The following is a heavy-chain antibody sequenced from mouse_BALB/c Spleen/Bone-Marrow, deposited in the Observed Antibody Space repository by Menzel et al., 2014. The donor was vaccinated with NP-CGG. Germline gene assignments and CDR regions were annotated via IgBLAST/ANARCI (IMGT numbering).Heavy chain of an antibody. J-gene: IGHJ3*01. CDR2: INPSNGGT. D-gene: IGHD3-1*01. Sequence: VQLQQSGAELVKPGASVKLSCKASGYTFXSYYMYWVKQRPGQGLEGIGGINPSNGGTNFNEKFKSKATLTVDKSSSTAYMQLSSLTSEDSAVYYCTRGLRAWFAYWGQGTLVTVSA. CDR1: GYTFXSYY. CDR3: TRGLRAWFAY. V-gene: IGHV1S81*02.